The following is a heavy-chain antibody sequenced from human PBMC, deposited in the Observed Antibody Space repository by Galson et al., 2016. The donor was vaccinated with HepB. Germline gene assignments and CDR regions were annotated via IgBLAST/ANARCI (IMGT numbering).Heavy chain of an antibody. J-gene: IGHJ4*02. D-gene: IGHD3-10*01. CDR1: GGSVSDITYY. CDR2: IYYSGST. CDR3: ARQGGEGGTDY. Sequence: SETLSLTCTVSGGSVSDITYYWAWIRQPPGKGLEWIGTIYYSGSTYYTPSLKSRLTISLDRSQNQFSLKLTSVTAADTAVYYCARQGGEGGTDYWGQGTLVTVSS. V-gene: IGHV4-39*01.